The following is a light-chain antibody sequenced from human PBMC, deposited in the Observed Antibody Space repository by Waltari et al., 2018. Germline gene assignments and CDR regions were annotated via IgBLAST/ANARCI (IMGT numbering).Light chain of an antibody. J-gene: IGKJ2*01. Sequence: EVVLTQSPDTLSLSPGARATLSSRASRSVDNGNFAWYQQKPGQAPRLLLYSAATRDTGVPDRISGSGSGTDFTLTINKVEAADSAVYYCQQFGGAPMYTFGQGTKVEI. CDR1: RSVDNGN. CDR2: SAA. CDR3: QQFGGAPMYT. V-gene: IGKV3-20*01.